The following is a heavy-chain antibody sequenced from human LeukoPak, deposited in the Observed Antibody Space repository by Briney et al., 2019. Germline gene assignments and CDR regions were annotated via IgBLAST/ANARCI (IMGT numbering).Heavy chain of an antibody. V-gene: IGHV3-30*04. J-gene: IGHJ3*02. CDR3: ARAVPAPGTPENAFDI. D-gene: IGHD6-13*01. Sequence: GRSLRLSCEASGFTFNNYAMHWVRQAPGEGLEWVAVISRDGTLQYYADSVKGRLTISRDNSQSTLYLHMNSLSTEDTALYYCARAVPAPGTPENAFDIWGQGTMVTVSS. CDR1: GFTFNNYA. CDR2: ISRDGTLQ.